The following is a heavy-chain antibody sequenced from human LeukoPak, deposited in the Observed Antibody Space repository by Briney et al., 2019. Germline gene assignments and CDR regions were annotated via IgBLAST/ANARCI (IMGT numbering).Heavy chain of an antibody. CDR2: IYSGGST. CDR3: ARAVTYGDYAADY. Sequence: GVSLRHSCAASGFTVSSNYMSWVRQAPGKGLEWVSVIYSGGSTYYADSVKGRFTISRDNSKNTLYLQMNSLRAEDTAVYYCARAVTYGDYAADYWGQGTLVTVSS. D-gene: IGHD4-17*01. CDR1: GFTVSSNY. V-gene: IGHV3-53*01. J-gene: IGHJ4*02.